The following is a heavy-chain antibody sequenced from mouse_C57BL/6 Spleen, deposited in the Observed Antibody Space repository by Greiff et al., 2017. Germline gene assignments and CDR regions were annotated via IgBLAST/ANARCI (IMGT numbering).Heavy chain of an antibody. Sequence: EVKVVESGGGLVKPGGSLKLSCAASGFTFSDYGMHWVRQAPEKGLEWVAYISSGSSTLYYANTVKGRFTISRDNAKNTLFLQMTSLRSEDTAMYYCARRDEAWFAYWGQGTLVTVSA. V-gene: IGHV5-17*01. J-gene: IGHJ3*01. CDR2: ISSGSSTL. CDR1: GFTFSDYG. CDR3: ARRDEAWFAY.